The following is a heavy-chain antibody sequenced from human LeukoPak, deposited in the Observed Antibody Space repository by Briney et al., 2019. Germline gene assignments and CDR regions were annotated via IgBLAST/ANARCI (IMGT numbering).Heavy chain of an antibody. D-gene: IGHD3-22*01. J-gene: IGHJ4*02. Sequence: GGSLRLSCAVSGITLSNYGMSWVRQAPGKGLEWVAGFGGSGGSTNYADSVKGRFTISRDNSKNTLYLQMNSLRVEDTAVYFCAKRGVVIRVILVGFHKEAYYFDSWGQGALVTVSS. CDR3: AKRGVVIRVILVGFHKEAYYFDS. CDR1: GITLSNYG. CDR2: FGGSGGST. V-gene: IGHV3-23*01.